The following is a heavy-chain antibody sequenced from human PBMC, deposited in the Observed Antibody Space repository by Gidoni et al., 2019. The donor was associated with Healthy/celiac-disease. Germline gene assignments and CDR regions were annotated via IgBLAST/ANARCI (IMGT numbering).Heavy chain of an antibody. CDR3: AREGATIFGPRGGMDV. J-gene: IGHJ6*02. CDR2: ISSSSSTI. CDR1: GFTFSRYS. D-gene: IGHD3-3*01. V-gene: IGHV3-48*02. Sequence: EVQLVVSGGGLVQPGGSLRLLCAASGFTFSRYSMHWVRQAPGKGREWVSYISSSSSTIYYADSVKGRFTISRDNAKNSLYLQMNSLRDEDAAVYYCAREGATIFGPRGGMDVWGQGTTVTVSS.